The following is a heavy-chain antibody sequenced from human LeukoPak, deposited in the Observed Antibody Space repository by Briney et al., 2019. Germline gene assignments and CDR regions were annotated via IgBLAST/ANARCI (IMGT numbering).Heavy chain of an antibody. Sequence: GASVKVSCKASGYTFTSYGISWVRQAPGQGLEWMGWMNPNSGNTGYAQKFQGRVTMTRNTSISTAYMELSSLRSEDTAVYYCARQTRYYYDSSGYYGPIGFDYWGQGTLVTVSS. V-gene: IGHV1-8*02. D-gene: IGHD3-22*01. J-gene: IGHJ4*02. CDR1: GYTFTSYG. CDR2: MNPNSGNT. CDR3: ARQTRYYYDSSGYYGPIGFDY.